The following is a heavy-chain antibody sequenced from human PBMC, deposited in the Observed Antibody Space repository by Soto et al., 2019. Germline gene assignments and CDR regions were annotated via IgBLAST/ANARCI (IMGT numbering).Heavy chain of an antibody. D-gene: IGHD3-10*01. CDR1: GGSISSSNW. J-gene: IGHJ6*02. CDR3: ARERAFGESSPGYYYYGMDV. CDR2: IYHSGST. Sequence: QVQLQESGPGLVKPSGTLSLTCAVSGGSISSSNWWSWVRQPPGKGLEWIGEIYHSGSTNYNPSLKGRVPISVDKSKNPFSLKLSSVSAADTAVYYCARERAFGESSPGYYYYGMDVWGQGTTVTVSS. V-gene: IGHV4-4*02.